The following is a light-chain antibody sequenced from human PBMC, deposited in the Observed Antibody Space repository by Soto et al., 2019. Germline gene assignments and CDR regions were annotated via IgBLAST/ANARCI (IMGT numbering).Light chain of an antibody. CDR3: QQYSNSPPLT. J-gene: IGKJ4*01. CDR2: GAS. V-gene: IGKV3-20*01. Sequence: EFVLTQSPGTLSLSPGERATLSCRASRSVGTFLAWYQQKPGQAPRLLIYGASSRATVIPDRFSGSGSGTDFTLTISRLEPEDFAVYYCQQYSNSPPLTFGGGTKVEIK. CDR1: RSVGTF.